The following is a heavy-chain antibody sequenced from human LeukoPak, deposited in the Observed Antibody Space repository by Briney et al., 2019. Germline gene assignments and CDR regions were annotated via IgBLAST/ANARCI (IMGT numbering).Heavy chain of an antibody. Sequence: SETLSLTCTVSGGSISSYYWSWIRQPPGKGLEWIGYIYYSGSTNYNPSLKSRVTISVDTSKNQFSLKLSSVTAADTAVYYCASLSGYYYGFCFQRWGQDTLVTVSS. CDR2: IYYSGST. D-gene: IGHD3-22*01. V-gene: IGHV4-59*01. CDR3: ASLSGYYYGFCFQR. CDR1: GGSISSYY. J-gene: IGHJ1*01.